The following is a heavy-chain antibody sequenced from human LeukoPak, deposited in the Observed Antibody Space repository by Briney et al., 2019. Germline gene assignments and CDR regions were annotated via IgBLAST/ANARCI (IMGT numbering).Heavy chain of an antibody. V-gene: IGHV3-23*01. CDR3: AKGFYFGSGSYRYFDY. CDR1: GFTFRSYA. Sequence: GGSLRLSCAASGFTFRSYAMSWVRQAPGQGLEWVSSISGGGGGTYYANSVKGRFTISRDNSKSTLYLQTNSLRAEDTAVYYCAKGFYFGSGSYRYFDYWGQGTLVTVSS. D-gene: IGHD3-10*01. CDR2: ISGGGGGT. J-gene: IGHJ4*02.